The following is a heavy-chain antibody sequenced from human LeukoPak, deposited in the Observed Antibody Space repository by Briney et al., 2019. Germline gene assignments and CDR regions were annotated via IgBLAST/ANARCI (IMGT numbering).Heavy chain of an antibody. J-gene: IGHJ6*02. V-gene: IGHV1-69*13. CDR1: GGTFSSYA. CDR2: IIPIFGTA. D-gene: IGHD2-15*01. Sequence: ASVKVSCKASGGTFSSYAISWVRQAPGQGLEWMGGIIPIFGTANYAQKFQGRVTITADESTSTAYMELSSLRSEDTAVYYCARGCSGGSCHIYYYYGMDVWGQGTTVTVSS. CDR3: ARGCSGGSCHIYYYYGMDV.